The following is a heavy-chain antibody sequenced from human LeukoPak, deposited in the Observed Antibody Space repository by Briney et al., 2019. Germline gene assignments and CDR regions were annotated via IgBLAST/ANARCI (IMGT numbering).Heavy chain of an antibody. Sequence: SETLSLTCTVSGGSISSSRYYWSWIRQPPGKGLEWIGEINHSGSTNYNPSLKSRVTISVDTSKNQFSLKLSSVTAADTAVYYCARHRLQWEYFDYWGQGTLVTVSS. CDR3: ARHRLQWEYFDY. CDR2: INHSGST. D-gene: IGHD5-24*01. CDR1: GGSISSSRYY. J-gene: IGHJ4*02. V-gene: IGHV4-39*01.